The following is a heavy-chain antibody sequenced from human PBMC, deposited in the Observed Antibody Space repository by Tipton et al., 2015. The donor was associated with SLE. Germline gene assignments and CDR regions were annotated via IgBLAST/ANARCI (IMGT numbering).Heavy chain of an antibody. J-gene: IGHJ4*02. V-gene: IGHV4-39*07. CDR2: IHYSGST. CDR3: ARELRSGLYFDN. D-gene: IGHD6-19*01. CDR1: GGSISSRDHC. Sequence: TLSLTCNVSGGSISSRDHCWGWIRQPPGKGLEWIASIHYSGSTYYNPSLKSRFTVYVDTSKNQFSLKLTSVTAADTAVYYCARELRSGLYFDNWGQGTLVTVSS.